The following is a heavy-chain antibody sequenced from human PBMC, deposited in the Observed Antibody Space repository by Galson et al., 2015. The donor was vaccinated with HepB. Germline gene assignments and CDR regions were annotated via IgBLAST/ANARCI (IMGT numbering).Heavy chain of an antibody. D-gene: IGHD4-23*01. V-gene: IGHV1-18*01. Sequence: SVKVSCKASGYTFTSYGISWVRQAPGQGLEWMGWISAYNGNTNYAQKLQGRVTMTTDTSTSTAYMELRSLRSDDTAVYYCARDLLMTTVGYYYGMDVWGQGTTVTVSS. CDR1: GYTFTSYG. J-gene: IGHJ6*02. CDR3: ARDLLMTTVGYYYGMDV. CDR2: ISAYNGNT.